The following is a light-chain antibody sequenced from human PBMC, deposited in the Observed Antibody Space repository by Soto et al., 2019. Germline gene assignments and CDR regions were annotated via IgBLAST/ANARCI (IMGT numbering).Light chain of an antibody. CDR3: SSYTSSITLGV. CDR2: DVS. Sequence: QSALTQPASVSGSPGQSITISCIGTSSDVGGYDYVSWYQQHPGKAPKLMIYDVSNRPSGVSNRFSGSKSGNTASLTISGLQDEDEADYYCSSYTSSITLGVFGTGTKLTVL. CDR1: SSDVGGYDY. V-gene: IGLV2-14*01. J-gene: IGLJ1*01.